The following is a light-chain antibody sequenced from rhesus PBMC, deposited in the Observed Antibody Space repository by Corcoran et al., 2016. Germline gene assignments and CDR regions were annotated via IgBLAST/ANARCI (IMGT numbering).Light chain of an antibody. V-gene: IGKV1S9*01. Sequence: DIQMTQSPSSLSASVGDRVTITCQASQSLSNYLNWYQQKPGKNPTLLIYRASSLQSGIPSRFSGSGSGTDFTLTISSLQPEDFATYYCQQGYSYPLTIGGGAKVELK. CDR2: RAS. J-gene: IGKJ4*01. CDR3: QQGYSYPLT. CDR1: QSLSNY.